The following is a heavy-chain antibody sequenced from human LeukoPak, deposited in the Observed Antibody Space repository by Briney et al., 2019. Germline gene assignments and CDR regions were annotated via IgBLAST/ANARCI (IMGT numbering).Heavy chain of an antibody. CDR1: GGTFSSYA. V-gene: IGHV1-69*04. CDR3: ARDYGDYFYYFDY. J-gene: IGHJ4*02. D-gene: IGHD4-17*01. Sequence: SVKVSCKASGGTFSSYAISWVRQAPGQGLEWMGRIIPILGIANYAQKFQGRVTITRDTSASTAYMELSSLRSEDTAVYYCARDYGDYFYYFDYWGQGTLVTVSS. CDR2: IIPILGIA.